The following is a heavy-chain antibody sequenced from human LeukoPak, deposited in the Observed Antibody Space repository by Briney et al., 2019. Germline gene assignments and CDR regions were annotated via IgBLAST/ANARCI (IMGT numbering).Heavy chain of an antibody. Sequence: PGRSPRLSCAASGFTFSDYAMHWVRQAPGKGLEWVAVISYDGSNTYYADSVKGRFTISRDNSKNTLYLQMNSLRAEDAAVYHCAGNIVGATPWVYYYYMDVWGKGTTVTVSS. J-gene: IGHJ6*03. CDR3: AGNIVGATPWVYYYYMDV. D-gene: IGHD1-26*01. CDR1: GFTFSDYA. CDR2: ISYDGSNT. V-gene: IGHV3-30*04.